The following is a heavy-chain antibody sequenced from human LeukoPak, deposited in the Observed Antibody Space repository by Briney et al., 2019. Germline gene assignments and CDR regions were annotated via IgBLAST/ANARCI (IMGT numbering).Heavy chain of an antibody. V-gene: IGHV4-34*01. CDR2: INHSGST. J-gene: IGHJ4*02. CDR1: GGSISSYY. D-gene: IGHD6-19*01. CDR3: ASRIAVAGTGDY. Sequence: PSETLSLTCTVSGGSISSYYWSWIRQPPGKGLEWIGEINHSGSTNYNPPLKSRVTISVDTSKNQFSLKLSSVTAADTAVYYCASRIAVAGTGDYWGQGTLVTVSS.